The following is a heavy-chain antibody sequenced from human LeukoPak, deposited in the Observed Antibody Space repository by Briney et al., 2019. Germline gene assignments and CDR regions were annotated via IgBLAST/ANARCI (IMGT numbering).Heavy chain of an antibody. CDR3: ASGYGSSYLDY. CDR2: INHSGST. V-gene: IGHV4-34*01. Sequence: NPSETLSLTCAVYGGSFSGYYWSWIRQPPGKGLEWIGEINHSGSTNYNPSLKSRVTISVDTSKNQFSLKLSSVTAADTAVYYCASGYGSSYLDYWGQGTLATVSS. J-gene: IGHJ4*02. CDR1: GGSFSGYY. D-gene: IGHD3-10*01.